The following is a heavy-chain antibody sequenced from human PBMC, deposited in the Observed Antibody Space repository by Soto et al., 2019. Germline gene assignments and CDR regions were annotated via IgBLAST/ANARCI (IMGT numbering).Heavy chain of an antibody. CDR3: TYDGTVTTRAFDI. CDR2: IKSKTDGGTT. CDR1: GFTFSNAW. J-gene: IGHJ3*02. Sequence: GGSLRLSCAASGFTFSNAWMSWVRQAPGKGLEWVGRIKSKTDGGTTDYAAPVKGRFTISRDDSKNTLYLQMNSLKTEDTAVYYCTYDGTVTTRAFDIWGQGTMVTVSS. V-gene: IGHV3-15*01. D-gene: IGHD4-17*01.